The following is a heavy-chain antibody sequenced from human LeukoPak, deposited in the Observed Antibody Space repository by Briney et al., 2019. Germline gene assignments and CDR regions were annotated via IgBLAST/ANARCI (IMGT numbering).Heavy chain of an antibody. D-gene: IGHD2-2*02. CDR2: IHHNGPR. Sequence: SETLSLTCGVSVGSINSGHWWTWARHSPGKGLEWIGEIHHNGPRHYNPPLKSRVTISADTFKNHFSLIVTSLTAADTAVYYCAAAPILRGEGGEHYKYGMDVWGQGTTVIVSS. CDR1: VGSINSGHW. J-gene: IGHJ6*02. CDR3: AAAPILRGEGGEHYKYGMDV. V-gene: IGHV4/OR15-8*01.